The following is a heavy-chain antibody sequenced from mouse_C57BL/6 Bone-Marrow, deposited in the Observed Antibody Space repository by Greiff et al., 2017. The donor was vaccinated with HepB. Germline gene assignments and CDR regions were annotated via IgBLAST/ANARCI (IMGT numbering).Heavy chain of an antibody. D-gene: IGHD2-3*01. Sequence: VKLMESGPGLVKPSQSLFLTCSITGFPITSGYYWIWIRQSPGKPLEWMGYITHSGETFYNPSLQSPISITRETSKNQFFLQLNSVTTEDTAMYYCAGDRGDDGFSFAYWGQGTLVTVSA. CDR2: ITHSGET. CDR3: AGDRGDDGFSFAY. J-gene: IGHJ3*01. CDR1: GFPITSGYY. V-gene: IGHV12-3*01.